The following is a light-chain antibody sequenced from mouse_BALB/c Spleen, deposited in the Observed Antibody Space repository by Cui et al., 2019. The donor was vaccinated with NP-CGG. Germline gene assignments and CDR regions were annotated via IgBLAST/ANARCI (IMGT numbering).Light chain of an antibody. CDR1: TGAVTTSNY. J-gene: IGLJ1*01. Sequence: QAVVTQESALTTSPGETVTLTCRSSTGAVTTSNYANWVQEKPDHLFTGLIGGTNNRVPGVPARFSGSLIGDKAALTITGAQTEDEAKYFFALWYSNHWVFGGGTKLTVL. CDR2: GTN. V-gene: IGLV1*01. CDR3: ALWYSNHWV.